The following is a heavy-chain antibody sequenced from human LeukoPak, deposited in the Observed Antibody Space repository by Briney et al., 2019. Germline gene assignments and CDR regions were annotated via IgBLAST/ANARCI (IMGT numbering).Heavy chain of an antibody. CDR1: RFTFSSYE. V-gene: IGHV3-48*03. D-gene: IGHD3-16*01. CDR2: ISSSGSTI. Sequence: GGSLRLSCAASRFTFSSYEMNWVRQAPGKGLEWVSYISSSGSTIYYADSVKGRFTISRDNAKNSLYLQMNSLRAEDTAVYYCAREGEQIDYWGQGTLATVSS. J-gene: IGHJ4*02. CDR3: AREGEQIDY.